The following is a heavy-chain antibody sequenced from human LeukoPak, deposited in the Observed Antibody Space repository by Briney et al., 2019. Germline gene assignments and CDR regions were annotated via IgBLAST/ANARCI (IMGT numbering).Heavy chain of an antibody. CDR3: ARGPRKMVRGVVNWLDP. Sequence: ASVKVSCKASGYTFTSYDINWVRQATGQGLEWMGWMNPNSGNTGYAQKFQGRVTMTRNTSISTAYMELSCLRSEDTAVYYCARGPRKMVRGVVNWLDPWGQGTLVTVSS. CDR2: MNPNSGNT. D-gene: IGHD3-10*01. CDR1: GYTFTSYD. J-gene: IGHJ5*02. V-gene: IGHV1-8*01.